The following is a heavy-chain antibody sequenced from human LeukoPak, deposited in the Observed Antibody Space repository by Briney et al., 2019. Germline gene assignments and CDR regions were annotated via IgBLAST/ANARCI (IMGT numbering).Heavy chain of an antibody. CDR1: GFTFSTYA. Sequence: GGSLRLSCAASGFTFSTYAMNWVRQAPGKGLEWVSSISSSSTYIYYADSVKGRFTISRDNAKNSLYLQMNSLRAEDTAVYYCARDSRAFCGGDCYSPFDYWGQGTLVTVSP. D-gene: IGHD2-21*02. CDR2: ISSSSTYI. CDR3: ARDSRAFCGGDCYSPFDY. V-gene: IGHV3-21*01. J-gene: IGHJ4*02.